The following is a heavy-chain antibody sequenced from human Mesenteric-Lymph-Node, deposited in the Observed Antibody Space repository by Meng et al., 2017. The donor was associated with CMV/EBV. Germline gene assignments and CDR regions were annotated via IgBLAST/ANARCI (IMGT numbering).Heavy chain of an antibody. Sequence: SISSGGYYWSWIRQHPGKGLEWIGYIYYSGSTYYNPSLKSRVTISVDTSKNQFSLKLSSVTAADTAVYYCARATIFGVVIPYYAFDIWGQGTMVTVSS. CDR3: ARATIFGVVIPYYAFDI. J-gene: IGHJ3*02. CDR2: IYYSGST. CDR1: SISSGGYY. D-gene: IGHD3-3*01. V-gene: IGHV4-31*02.